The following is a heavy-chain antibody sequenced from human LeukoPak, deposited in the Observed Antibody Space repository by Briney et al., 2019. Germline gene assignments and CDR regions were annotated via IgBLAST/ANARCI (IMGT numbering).Heavy chain of an antibody. J-gene: IGHJ6*03. CDR1: GYTFSDYY. CDR2: INPNSGDT. Sequence: GASVKVSCKTSGYTFSDYYIHWIRQAPGQGLEWVGWINPNSGDTDYAQKFQGRVTVTRDTSISTAYMELSSLRSEDTAVYYCARAGDSSGLQLVYYYYMDVWGKGTTVTVSS. V-gene: IGHV1-2*02. CDR3: ARAGDSSGLQLVYYYYMDV. D-gene: IGHD3-22*01.